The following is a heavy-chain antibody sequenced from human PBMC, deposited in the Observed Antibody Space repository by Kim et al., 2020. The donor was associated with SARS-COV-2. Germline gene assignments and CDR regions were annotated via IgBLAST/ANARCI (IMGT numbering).Heavy chain of an antibody. Sequence: AASVTGRFTISRDNAKNSLYLQMNSLGAEDTAVYYCARVREGGSSWYYFDYWGQGTLVTVSS. V-gene: IGHV3-11*05. D-gene: IGHD6-13*01. J-gene: IGHJ4*02. CDR3: ARVREGGSSWYYFDY.